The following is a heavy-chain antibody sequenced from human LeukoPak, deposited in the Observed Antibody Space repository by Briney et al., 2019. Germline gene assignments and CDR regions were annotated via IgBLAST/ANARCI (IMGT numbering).Heavy chain of an antibody. CDR3: SRENGAFSPFGY. J-gene: IGHJ4*02. D-gene: IGHD2-8*01. CDR1: GGSIINTNW. Sequence: SETLSLTCGVSGGSIINTNWWSWVRQPPGQGLEWIGEISLTGLTHYNPSLESRVSVSLDKSKNQLSLNLTTVTAADTAVYYCSRENGAFSPFGYWGQGTLVTVRS. V-gene: IGHV4-4*02. CDR2: ISLTGLT.